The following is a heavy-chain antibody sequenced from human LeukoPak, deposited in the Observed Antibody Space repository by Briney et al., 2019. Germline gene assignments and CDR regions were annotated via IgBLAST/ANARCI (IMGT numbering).Heavy chain of an antibody. D-gene: IGHD3-10*01. CDR3: ARMNYHDSGGSNWFDP. Sequence: GGSLRLSCAASGFTFSSYGMHWVRQAPGKGLEWVAFIRYDGSNKYYADSVKGRFTISRDNSKNTLYLQMNSLRSEDTAVYYCARMNYHDSGGSNWFDPWGQGTLVTVSS. V-gene: IGHV3-30*02. CDR2: IRYDGSNK. CDR1: GFTFSSYG. J-gene: IGHJ5*02.